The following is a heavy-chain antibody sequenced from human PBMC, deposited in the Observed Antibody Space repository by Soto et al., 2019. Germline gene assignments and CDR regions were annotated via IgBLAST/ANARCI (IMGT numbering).Heavy chain of an antibody. J-gene: IGHJ4*02. CDR2: INPNSGGT. D-gene: IGHD5-12*01. CDR3: ARVEMGGYDRGYGYFDY. CDR1: GYTFTGYY. Sequence: ASVKVSCKASGYTFTGYYMHWVRQAPGQGLEWMGWINPNSGGTNYAQRFQGWVTMTRDTSISTAYMELSRLRSEDTAVYYCARVEMGGYDRGYGYFDYWGQGTLVTVSS. V-gene: IGHV1-2*04.